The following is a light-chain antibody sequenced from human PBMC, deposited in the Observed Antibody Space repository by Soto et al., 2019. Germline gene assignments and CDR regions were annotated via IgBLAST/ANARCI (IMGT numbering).Light chain of an antibody. J-gene: IGKJ1*01. V-gene: IGKV1-5*03. Sequence: DIQMIQSPSTLSASVGDRVTITCRASQSISAGLAWYQQKPGKAPKLLIYKASSLESGVPSRFSGSGSGTEFTLTISSLQPDDFATYYCQQYNNYGSWTFGQGTKVDIK. CDR1: QSISAG. CDR3: QQYNNYGSWT. CDR2: KAS.